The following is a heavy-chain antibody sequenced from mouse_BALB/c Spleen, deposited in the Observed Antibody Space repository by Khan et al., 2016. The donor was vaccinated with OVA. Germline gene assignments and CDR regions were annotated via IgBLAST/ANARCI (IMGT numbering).Heavy chain of an antibody. V-gene: IGHV3-2*02. CDR2: ISYSGST. CDR1: GYSITSNYA. CDR3: ARGNYYGYALDY. Sequence: EVQLQESGPGLVKPSQSLSLPCTVTGYSITSNYAWNWIRQFTGNKLEWMGYISYSGSTNYNPSLKSRISITRDTHKNQFFLLVNSVTTYDSATYYCARGNYYGYALDYWGQGTSVTVAS. D-gene: IGHD1-1*01. J-gene: IGHJ4*01.